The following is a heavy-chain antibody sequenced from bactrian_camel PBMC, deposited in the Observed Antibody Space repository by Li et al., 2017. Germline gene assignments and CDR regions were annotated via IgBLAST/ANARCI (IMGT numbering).Heavy chain of an antibody. Sequence: VQLVESGGGLVQPGGSLRLSCAASGFTFSAYAIARVRQAPGQGLEWVSAINSGGLRTYYADSVKGRFTISRDNAKKTLFLQLNSLKTEDTAMYYCAQGESGGNPAKFSGRYTYWGQGTQVTVS. D-gene: IGHD2*01. V-gene: IGHV3S31*01. CDR2: INSGGLRT. CDR3: AQGESGGNPAKFSGRYTY. J-gene: IGHJ4*01. CDR1: GFTFSAYA.